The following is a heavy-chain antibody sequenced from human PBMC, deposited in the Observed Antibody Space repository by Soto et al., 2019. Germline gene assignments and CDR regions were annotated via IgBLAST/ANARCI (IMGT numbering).Heavy chain of an antibody. Sequence: EVQLVESGGGWVQPGGSLKLSCSGSGFSLSDSAIHWVRQASGQGLEWVGRIRDKANHYATAYDVSVRGRFTISRDDSENTAYLQINSLKTEDTAVYYCTRPPSGSYGDDSDYWGQGTLVTVSS. J-gene: IGHJ4*02. CDR2: IRDKANHYAT. CDR3: TRPPSGSYGDDSDY. D-gene: IGHD1-26*01. V-gene: IGHV3-73*02. CDR1: GFSLSDSA.